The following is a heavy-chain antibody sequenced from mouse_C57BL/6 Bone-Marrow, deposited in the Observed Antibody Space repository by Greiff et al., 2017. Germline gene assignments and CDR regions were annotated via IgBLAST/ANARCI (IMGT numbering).Heavy chain of an antibody. D-gene: IGHD1-1*01. V-gene: IGHV1-59*01. CDR2: IDPSDSYT. CDR3: ARPSTAVVAWYFDV. Sequence: VQLQQPGAELVRPGTSVKLSCKASGYTFTSYWMHWVKQRPGQGLEWIGVIDPSDSYTNYNQKFKGKATLTVDTSSSTAYMQLSSLTSEDSAVYYCARPSTAVVAWYFDVWGTGTTVTVSS. J-gene: IGHJ1*03. CDR1: GYTFTSYW.